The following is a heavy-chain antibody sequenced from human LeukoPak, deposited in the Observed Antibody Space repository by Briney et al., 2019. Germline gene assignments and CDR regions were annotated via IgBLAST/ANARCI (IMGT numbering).Heavy chain of an antibody. CDR2: IYYSGST. CDR3: ARLIFPDTAMVQTMSTKFDP. D-gene: IGHD5-18*01. J-gene: IGHJ5*02. Sequence: SETLSHTCTVSGGSISSSSYYWGWIRQPPGKGLEWIGSIYYSGSTYYNPSLKRRVTISVDTSKNQFSLKLSSATAADTAVYYCARLIFPDTAMVQTMSTKFDPWGQGTLVTVSS. V-gene: IGHV4-39*01. CDR1: GGSISSSSYY.